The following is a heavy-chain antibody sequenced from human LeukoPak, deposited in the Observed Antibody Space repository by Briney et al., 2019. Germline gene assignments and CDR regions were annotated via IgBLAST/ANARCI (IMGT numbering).Heavy chain of an antibody. J-gene: IGHJ4*02. CDR1: GFTFSSYA. D-gene: IGHD2-15*01. CDR3: AKSGLNRFDY. CDR2: ISGSSST. V-gene: IGHV3-23*01. Sequence: GGSLRLSCAASGFTFSSYAMSWVRQAPGKGLEWVSTISGSSSTYYADSVKGRFTISRDNSKNTLYLQMNSLSAEDTAVYYCAKSGLNRFDYWGQRTLVTVSS.